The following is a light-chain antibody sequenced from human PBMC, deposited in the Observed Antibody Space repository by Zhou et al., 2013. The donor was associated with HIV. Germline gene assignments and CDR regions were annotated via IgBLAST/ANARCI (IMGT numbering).Light chain of an antibody. CDR2: DTF. Sequence: EVVLTQSPVTLSLSPGERATLSCRASQSVRNYLAWYQQKCGQAPRLLIYDTFNRATGIPARFSGSGSGTDFTLTISSLEPEDFAVYYCQQRSNWPPWTFGQGTKVEIK. J-gene: IGKJ1*01. CDR3: QQRSNWPPWT. CDR1: QSVRNY. V-gene: IGKV3-11*01.